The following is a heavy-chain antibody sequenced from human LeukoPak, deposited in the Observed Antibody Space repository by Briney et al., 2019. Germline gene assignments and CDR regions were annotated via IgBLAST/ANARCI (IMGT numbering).Heavy chain of an antibody. J-gene: IGHJ4*02. CDR1: GYSISSGYY. V-gene: IGHV4-38-2*02. CDR3: ARDRPDSGYDFASH. CDR2: IYYSGST. Sequence: SETLSLTCTVSGYSISSGYYWGWIRQPPGKGLEWIGSIYYSGSTYYNPSLKSRVTISVDTSKNQFSLKLSSVTAADTAVYYCARDRPDSGYDFASHWGQGTLVTVSS. D-gene: IGHD5-12*01.